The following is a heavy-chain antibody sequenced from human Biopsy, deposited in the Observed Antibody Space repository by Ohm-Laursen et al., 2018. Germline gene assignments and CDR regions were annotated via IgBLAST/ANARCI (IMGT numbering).Heavy chain of an antibody. CDR2: IYYSGNT. CDR3: ARQVDFWSGYVDY. J-gene: IGHJ4*02. D-gene: IGHD3-3*01. Sequence: SDTLSLTCTVSGGSISDSTYHWGWIRQSPGKGLEWIGNIYYSGNTDYSPSLKSRVTISVDTSNNQFPLKLSSVTAADTAVYYCARQVDFWSGYVDYWGQGTLVAVSS. CDR1: GGSISDSTYH. V-gene: IGHV4-39*01.